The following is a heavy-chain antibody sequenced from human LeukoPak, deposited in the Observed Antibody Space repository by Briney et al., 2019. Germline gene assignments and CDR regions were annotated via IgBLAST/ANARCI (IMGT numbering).Heavy chain of an antibody. J-gene: IGHJ3*02. CDR3: ARGQSSGWYDAFDI. CDR2: IIPILGIA. CDR1: GGTFSSYA. V-gene: IGHV1-69*04. Sequence: ASVKVSCKASGGTFSSYAISWVRQAPGQGLEWMGRIIPILGIANYAQKFQGRVTITADKSTSTAYTELSSLRSEDTAVCYCARGQSSGWYDAFDIWGQGTMVTVSS. D-gene: IGHD6-19*01.